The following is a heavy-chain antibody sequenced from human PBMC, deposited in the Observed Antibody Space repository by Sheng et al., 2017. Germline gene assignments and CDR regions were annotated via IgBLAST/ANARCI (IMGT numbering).Heavy chain of an antibody. V-gene: IGHV4-34*01. J-gene: IGHJ5*02. CDR2: INHSGST. CDR1: GGSFSGYY. D-gene: IGHD6-19*01. CDR3: ARYSSGWYRGNWFDP. Sequence: QVQLQQWGAGLLKPSETLSLTCAVYGGSFSGYYWSWIRQPPGKGLEWIGEINHSGSTNYNPSLKSRVTISVDTSKNQFSLKLSSVTAADTAVYYCARYSSGWYRGNWFDPWGQGTLVTVSS.